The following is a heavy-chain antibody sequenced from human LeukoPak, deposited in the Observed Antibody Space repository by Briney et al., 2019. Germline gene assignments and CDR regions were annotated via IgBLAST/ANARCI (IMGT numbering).Heavy chain of an antibody. Sequence: ASVKVSCKTSGYIFTDHYIHWIRQTPRRGLEWLGWINPQRGSTDSAQNFQGRLTMTKDTAINTAYMELFSLTSDDTAIYYCARSTLIMIRGAVDYWGQGSLVAVSS. D-gene: IGHD3-10*01. CDR3: ARSTLIMIRGAVDY. J-gene: IGHJ4*02. CDR2: INPQRGST. V-gene: IGHV1-2*02. CDR1: GYIFTDHY.